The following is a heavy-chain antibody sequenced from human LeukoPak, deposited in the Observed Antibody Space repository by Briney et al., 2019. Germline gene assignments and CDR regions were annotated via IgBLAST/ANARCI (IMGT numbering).Heavy chain of an antibody. D-gene: IGHD2-15*01. J-gene: IGHJ4*02. CDR3: ARHYCNGGNCYSFDY. V-gene: IGHV4-59*08. CDR1: GGSISSYY. CDR2: IYYTGST. Sequence: PSETLSLTCTVSGGSISSYYLSWIRQPPGKGLEWMGYIYYTGSTNYNPSLKSRVTISVDTSKNQFSLKLSSMTAADTAIYYCARHYCNGGNCYSFDYWGQGTLVTVSS.